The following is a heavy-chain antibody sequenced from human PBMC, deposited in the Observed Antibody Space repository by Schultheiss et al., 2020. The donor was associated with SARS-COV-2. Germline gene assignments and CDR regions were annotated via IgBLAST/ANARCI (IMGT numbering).Heavy chain of an antibody. V-gene: IGHV4-59*08. CDR1: GGSISSYY. J-gene: IGHJ6*03. CDR2: IYYSGST. D-gene: IGHD2-2*01. CDR3: ARHGSQDIVVVPGVTLRYYMDV. Sequence: SQTLSLTCTVSGGSISSYYWSWIRQPAGKGLEWIGYIYYSGSTNYNPSLKSRVTISVDTSKNQFSLKLSSVTAADTAVYYCARHGSQDIVVVPGVTLRYYMDVWGKGTTVTVSS.